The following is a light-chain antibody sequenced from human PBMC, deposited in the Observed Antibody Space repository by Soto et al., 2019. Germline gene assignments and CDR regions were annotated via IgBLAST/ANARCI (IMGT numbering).Light chain of an antibody. CDR3: SSYTSGSVYV. Sequence: QSVLTQPAFVSGSPGQSITISCTGTSSDVGDYNYVSWYQQNPGKAPKLMIYEVSNRPSGVSNRFSGSKSGNTASLTISGLQAEDEADYYCSSYTSGSVYVFGTGTKVTVL. V-gene: IGLV2-14*01. CDR1: SSDVGDYNY. CDR2: EVS. J-gene: IGLJ1*01.